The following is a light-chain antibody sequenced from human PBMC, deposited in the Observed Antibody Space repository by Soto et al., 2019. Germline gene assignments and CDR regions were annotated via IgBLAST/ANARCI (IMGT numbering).Light chain of an antibody. CDR1: QSVRGS. J-gene: IGKJ1*01. CDR2: DVS. Sequence: DLQMTQSPSPLSASVGDRVTITCRASQSVRGSLAWYQQQLGKAPTLLIYDVSNLESGVPSRFSALGYGTEFTLAISSLHPDEFATYGCQPFHLGWTVGQGTRVDLK. CDR3: QPFHLGWT. V-gene: IGKV1-5*01.